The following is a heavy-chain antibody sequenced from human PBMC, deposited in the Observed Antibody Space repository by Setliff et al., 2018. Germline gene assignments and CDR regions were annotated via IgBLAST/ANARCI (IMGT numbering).Heavy chain of an antibody. CDR2: ISYDGSNK. D-gene: IGHD3-22*01. V-gene: IGHV3-30-3*01. Sequence: PGGSLRLSCAASGFTFSSYAMHWVRQAPGKGLEWVAVISYDGSNKYYADSVKGRFTISRDNSKNTLYLQMNSLRAEDTAVYYCARVYHYYDSGWDYWGQGTLVTVSS. CDR3: ARVYHYYDSGWDY. CDR1: GFTFSSYA. J-gene: IGHJ4*02.